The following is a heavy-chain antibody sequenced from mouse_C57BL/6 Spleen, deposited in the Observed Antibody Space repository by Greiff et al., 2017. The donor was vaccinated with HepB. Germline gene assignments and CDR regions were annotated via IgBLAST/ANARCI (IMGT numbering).Heavy chain of an antibody. J-gene: IGHJ4*01. CDR1: GYTFTSYW. CDR2: INPSNGGT. Sequence: QVQLQQPGTELVKPGASVKLSCKASGYTFTSYWMHWVKQRPGQGLEWIGNINPSNGGTNYNEKFKSKATLKVDKYSRTAYMQLSSLTSEDYAVYYCARASGYYAMDYWGQGTSVTVSS. CDR3: ARASGYYAMDY. V-gene: IGHV1-53*01. D-gene: IGHD3-2*02.